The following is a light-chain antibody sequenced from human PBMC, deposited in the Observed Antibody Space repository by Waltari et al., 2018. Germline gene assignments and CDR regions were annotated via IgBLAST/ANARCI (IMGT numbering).Light chain of an antibody. Sequence: SWSQPPPGNSPQLMFFDVRKRPSGVPDRLSGSKSGNTASLTISGLQADDEADYYCCAYTGNFWVFGGGTELIVL. J-gene: IGLJ3*02. CDR2: DVR. CDR3: CAYTGNFWV. V-gene: IGLV2-11*03.